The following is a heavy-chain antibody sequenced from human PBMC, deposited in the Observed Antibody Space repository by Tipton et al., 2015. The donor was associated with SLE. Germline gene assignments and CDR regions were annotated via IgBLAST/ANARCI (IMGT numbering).Heavy chain of an antibody. V-gene: IGHV1-18*01. Sequence: QSGAEVKKPGASVKVSCKASGYTFTSYGISWVRQAPGQGLEWMGWISTYNGNTNYAQEFQGRVALTTDTSTSTAYMELESLRSDDTAVYYCVRVDTSGGGDTWGQGTLVTVSS. CDR2: ISTYNGNT. CDR3: VRVDTSGGGDT. D-gene: IGHD2-8*02. CDR1: GYTFTSYG. J-gene: IGHJ5*02.